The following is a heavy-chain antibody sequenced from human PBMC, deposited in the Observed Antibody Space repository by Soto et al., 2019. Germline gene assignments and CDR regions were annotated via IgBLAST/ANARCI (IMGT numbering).Heavy chain of an antibody. CDR2: ISSNGGST. CDR1: GFTFSSYA. Sequence: AGGSLRLSCSASGFTFSSYAMPWVRQAPGKGLEYVSAISSNGGSTYYADSVKGRFTISRDNSKNTLYLQMSSLRAEDTAVYYCVKTERTWIQLWSRHDYWGQGTLVTVSS. D-gene: IGHD5-18*01. V-gene: IGHV3-64D*08. J-gene: IGHJ4*02. CDR3: VKTERTWIQLWSRHDY.